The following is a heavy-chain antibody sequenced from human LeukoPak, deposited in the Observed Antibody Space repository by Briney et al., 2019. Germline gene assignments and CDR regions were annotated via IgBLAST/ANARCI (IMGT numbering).Heavy chain of an antibody. CDR1: GYTFTSYD. CDR2: MNPNSGNT. V-gene: IGHV1-8*03. Sequence: ASVKVSCKASGYTFTSYDINWVRQATGQGLEWMGWMNPNSGNTGYAQKFQGRVTITRNTSISTAYMELSSLRSEDTAVYYCARGLVGARGDWFDPWAREPWSPSPQ. CDR3: ARGLVGARGDWFDP. J-gene: IGHJ5*02. D-gene: IGHD1-26*01.